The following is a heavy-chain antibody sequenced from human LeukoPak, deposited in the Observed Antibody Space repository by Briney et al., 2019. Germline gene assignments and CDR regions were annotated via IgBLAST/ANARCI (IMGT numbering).Heavy chain of an antibody. CDR1: WVTVQNNY. Sequence: GSLRLSLSAPWVTVQNNYMRWVRQAPGEGLEWVSVIYSGGSTYYADSVKGRFTISRDNSKNTLYLQMNSLRAEDMAVYYCARDTSEYSSLDVWGQGTTVTVSS. J-gene: IGHJ6*02. V-gene: IGHV3-53*01. CDR2: IYSGGST. CDR3: ARDTSEYSSLDV. D-gene: IGHD6-6*01.